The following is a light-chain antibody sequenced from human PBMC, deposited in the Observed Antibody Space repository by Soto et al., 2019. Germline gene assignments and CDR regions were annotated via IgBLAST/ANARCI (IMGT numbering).Light chain of an antibody. J-gene: IGLJ1*01. CDR1: SSDVGGYNY. CDR2: DVS. Sequence: HSALAQPASVSGSPGQSITISCAGTSSDVGGYNYVSWYQHHPGKAPKLMIYDVSNRPSGVSNRFSGSKSGNTASLTISGLQAEDEADYYCNSYTSSSTFFFGTGTKLTVL. CDR3: NSYTSSSTFF. V-gene: IGLV2-14*03.